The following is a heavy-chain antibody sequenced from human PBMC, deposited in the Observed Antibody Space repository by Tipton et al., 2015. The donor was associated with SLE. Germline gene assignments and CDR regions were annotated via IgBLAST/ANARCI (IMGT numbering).Heavy chain of an antibody. V-gene: IGHV3-66*01. CDR3: ARKAAVVGDWFFDL. Sequence: SLRLSCTASEFHVSDNYMRRGRQVPGKGLEWVSVIYSAGATWYDDSVKGRFTISRDNSKNTLYLQMDRVRADDTAVYYCARKAAVVGDWFFDLWGRGTLVSVSS. D-gene: IGHD2-15*01. J-gene: IGHJ2*01. CDR1: EFHVSDNY. CDR2: IYSAGAT.